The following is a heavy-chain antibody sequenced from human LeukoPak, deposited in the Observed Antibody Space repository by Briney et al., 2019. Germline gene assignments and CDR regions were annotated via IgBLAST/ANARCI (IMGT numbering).Heavy chain of an antibody. Sequence: ASLKASCTASGYTFTSYDINWVRHAPRQRREWMGWMNSKSGNTGYAQKSQGRATMTRNTPISTAYMELRSLRSEDTAVYYCARGDGSSSWDLFDFGGRGTLVSVST. CDR1: GYTFTSYD. J-gene: IGHJ4*02. CDR2: MNSKSGNT. D-gene: IGHD6-13*01. CDR3: ARGDGSSSWDLFDF. V-gene: IGHV1-8*01.